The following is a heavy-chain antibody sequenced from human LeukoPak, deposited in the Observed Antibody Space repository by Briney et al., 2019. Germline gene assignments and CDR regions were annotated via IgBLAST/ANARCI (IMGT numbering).Heavy chain of an antibody. CDR3: ARLIYTNDAFDI. CDR1: GGSISSGGYS. D-gene: IGHD3-16*01. J-gene: IGHJ3*02. CDR2: IYYSGST. V-gene: IGHV4-61*08. Sequence: PSETLSLTCAVSGGSISSGGYSWSWIRQPPGKGLEWIGYIYYSGSTNYNPSLKSRVTISVDTSKNQFSLKLSSVTAADTAVYYCARLIYTNDAFDIWGQGTMVTVSS.